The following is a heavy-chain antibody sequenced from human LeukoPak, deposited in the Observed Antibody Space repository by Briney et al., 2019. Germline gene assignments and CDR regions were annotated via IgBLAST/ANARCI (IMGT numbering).Heavy chain of an antibody. CDR3: ARSLSVLAVANYYYYGMDV. D-gene: IGHD6-19*01. CDR2: MNPNSGNT. J-gene: IGHJ6*02. Sequence: ASVNVSCTASGYTFTSYDINWVRQATGQGLEWMGWMNPNSGNTGYAQKFQGRVTMTRNTSISTAYMELSSLRSEDTAVYYCARSLSVLAVANYYYYGMDVWGQGTTVTASS. CDR1: GYTFTSYD. V-gene: IGHV1-8*01.